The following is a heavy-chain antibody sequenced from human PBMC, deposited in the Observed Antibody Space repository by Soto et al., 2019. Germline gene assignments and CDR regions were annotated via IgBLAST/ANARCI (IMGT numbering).Heavy chain of an antibody. D-gene: IGHD1-26*01. J-gene: IGHJ4*02. Sequence: ASVKVSCKVPENTLTELTIDWLRQAPGKGLEWMGHSAPEPGEPVYPQKFQGRVSMTEDPSTDTAYMELTSLRFEDTAVYFCAADRKIVGTIGAFDFWGQGTLVTVSS. CDR3: AADRKIVGTIGAFDF. CDR2: SAPEPGEP. CDR1: ENTLTELT. V-gene: IGHV1-24*01.